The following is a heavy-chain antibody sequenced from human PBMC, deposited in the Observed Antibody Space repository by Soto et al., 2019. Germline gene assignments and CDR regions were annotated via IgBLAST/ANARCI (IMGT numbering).Heavy chain of an antibody. V-gene: IGHV6-1*01. CDR2: TYYRSKWYN. Sequence: SPTRTHTCTISGGRISSNTATGDWIRQSPSRGLEWLGRTYYRSKWYNEYAASVQSRITINPDTSKNQFSLQVNSVTPEDTALYCCPRDAPHGNCFVGYCVQGTLVTVS. J-gene: IGHJ4*02. CDR1: GGRISSNTAT. CDR3: PRDAPHGNCFVGY. D-gene: IGHD2-15*01.